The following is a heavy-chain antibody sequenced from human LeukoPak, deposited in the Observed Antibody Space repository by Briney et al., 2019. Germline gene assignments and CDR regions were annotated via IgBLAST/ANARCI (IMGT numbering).Heavy chain of an antibody. CDR2: ISAYNGNT. V-gene: IGHV1-18*01. CDR1: GYTFTSYG. D-gene: IGHD2-15*01. J-gene: IGHJ6*02. CDR3: ASGTWAWDYYGMDV. Sequence: ASVKVSCKATGYTFTSYGISWVRQAPGQGLEWMGWISAYNGNTNYAQKLQGRVTMTTDTSTSTAYMELRSLRSDDTAAYYCASGTWAWDYYGMDVWGQGTTVTVSS.